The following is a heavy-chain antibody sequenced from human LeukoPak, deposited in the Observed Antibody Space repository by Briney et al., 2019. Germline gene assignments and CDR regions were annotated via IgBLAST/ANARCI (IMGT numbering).Heavy chain of an antibody. V-gene: IGHV4-30-4*01. CDR3: ASFYQAYYVDY. CDR2: IYYSGST. CDR1: GGSISSGDYY. D-gene: IGHD2-21*01. Sequence: PSETLSLTCTVSGGSISSGDYYWSWIRQAPGKGLEWIGYIYYSGSTYYNPSLKSRVTISVDTSKNQFSLKLSSVTAADTAVDYWASFYQAYYVDYLGQGTLVTVSS. J-gene: IGHJ4*02.